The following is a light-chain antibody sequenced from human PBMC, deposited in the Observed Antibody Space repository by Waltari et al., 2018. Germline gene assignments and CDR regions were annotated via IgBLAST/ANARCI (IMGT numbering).Light chain of an antibody. J-gene: IGKJ2*01. V-gene: IGKV1-5*01. CDR2: DAS. Sequence: DILMTQSPSTLSASVGDRVTITCRASQGISSYLAWYQQKPGKRPRLLIYDASSLQSGVPSRFSGSGSGTEFILTISSLQPDDSATYYCQQYNSYNTFDQGTKVEIK. CDR1: QGISSY. CDR3: QQYNSYNT.